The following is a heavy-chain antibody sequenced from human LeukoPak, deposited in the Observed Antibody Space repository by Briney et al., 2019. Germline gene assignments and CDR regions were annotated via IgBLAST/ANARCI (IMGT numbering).Heavy chain of an antibody. CDR3: ARTYCSSTSCYFDWFDP. Sequence: SETLSLTCAVYGGSFSGYYWSWIRQPPGKGLEWIGEINHSGSTNYNPSLKSRVTISVDTSKNQFSLKLSSVTAADTAVYYCARTYCSSTSCYFDWFDPWGQGTLVTVSS. CDR2: INHSGST. J-gene: IGHJ5*02. CDR1: GGSFSGYY. V-gene: IGHV4-34*01. D-gene: IGHD2-2*01.